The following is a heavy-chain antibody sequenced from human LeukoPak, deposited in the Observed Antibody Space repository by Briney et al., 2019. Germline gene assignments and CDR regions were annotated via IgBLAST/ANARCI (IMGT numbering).Heavy chain of an antibody. J-gene: IGHJ5*02. CDR3: ARAVIAAAGRRDNWFDP. Sequence: SETLSLTCTVSGGSISSSSYYWGWIRQPPGKGLEWIGSIYYSGSTYYNPSLKSRVTISVDTSKNQFSLKLSSVTAADTAVYYCARAVIAAAGRRDNWFDPWGQGTLVTVSS. CDR2: IYYSGST. D-gene: IGHD6-13*01. V-gene: IGHV4-39*01. CDR1: GGSISSSSYY.